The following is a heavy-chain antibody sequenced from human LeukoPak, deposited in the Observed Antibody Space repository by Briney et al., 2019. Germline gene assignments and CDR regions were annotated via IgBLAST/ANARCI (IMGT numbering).Heavy chain of an antibody. V-gene: IGHV3-23*01. Sequence: GGSLRLSCAASGFTFSSYAMTWVRQAPGKGLEWVSGFDGNGPNTYYADSVRGRWTISRDNSRNTLYLEMNSLRPEDTAIYYCAKPRTTGLGWAQFDYWGQGSLVTVSS. D-gene: IGHD2-8*02. CDR1: GFTFSSYA. CDR3: AKPRTTGLGWAQFDY. J-gene: IGHJ4*02. CDR2: FDGNGPNT.